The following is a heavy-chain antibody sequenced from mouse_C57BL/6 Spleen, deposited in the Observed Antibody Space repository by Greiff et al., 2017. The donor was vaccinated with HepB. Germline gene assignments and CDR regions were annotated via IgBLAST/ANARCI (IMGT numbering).Heavy chain of an antibody. V-gene: IGHV1-55*01. CDR3: ARGDYYGSRGGY. D-gene: IGHD1-1*01. J-gene: IGHJ2*01. CDR1: GYTFTSYW. CDR2: IYPGSGST. Sequence: VQLQQPGAELVKPGASVKMSCKASGYTFTSYWITWVKQRPGQGLEWIGDIYPGSGSTNYNEKFKSKATLTVDTSSSTAYMQLSSLTSEDSAVYYCARGDYYGSRGGYWGQGTTLTVSS.